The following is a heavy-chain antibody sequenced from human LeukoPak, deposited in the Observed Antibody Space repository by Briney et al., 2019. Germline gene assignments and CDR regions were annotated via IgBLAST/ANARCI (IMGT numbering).Heavy chain of an antibody. J-gene: IGHJ4*02. CDR2: ISSSSGTI. Sequence: GGSLRLSCAASGFTFRNYNMNWVRQPPGKGLEWVSYISSSSGTIHYADPVKGRFTISRANAKNSLYLQMNSLRVEDTAVYYCARDFLDDTQWGQGTLVTVSS. CDR3: ARDFLDDTQ. V-gene: IGHV3-48*01. CDR1: GFTFRNYN. D-gene: IGHD3-9*01.